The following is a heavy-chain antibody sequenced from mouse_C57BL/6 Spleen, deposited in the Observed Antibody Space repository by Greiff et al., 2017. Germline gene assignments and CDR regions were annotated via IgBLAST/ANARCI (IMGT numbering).Heavy chain of an antibody. Sequence: EVQLQQSGAELVRPGASVKLSCTASGFNIKDDYMHWVEQRPEQGLEWIGWIDPEKGDTEYASTFQGKDTITADTPSNTAYLQLSSLTSEDTAVYYCATILLWGQGTLVTVSA. CDR3: ATILL. CDR2: IDPEKGDT. CDR1: GFNIKDDY. V-gene: IGHV14-4*01. J-gene: IGHJ3*01.